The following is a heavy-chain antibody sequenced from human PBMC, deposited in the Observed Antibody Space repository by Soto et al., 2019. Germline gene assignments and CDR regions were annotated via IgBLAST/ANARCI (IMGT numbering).Heavy chain of an antibody. J-gene: IGHJ6*03. CDR3: AREGRSGYDRYYYYYMDV. V-gene: IGHV3-33*01. Sequence: GGSLRLSCAASGFTFSSYGMHWVRQAPGKGLEWVAVIWYDGSNKYYADSVKGRFTISRDNSKNTLYLQMNSLRAEDTAVYYCAREGRSGYDRYYYYYMDVWGKGTTVTVSS. CDR1: GFTFSSYG. D-gene: IGHD5-12*01. CDR2: IWYDGSNK.